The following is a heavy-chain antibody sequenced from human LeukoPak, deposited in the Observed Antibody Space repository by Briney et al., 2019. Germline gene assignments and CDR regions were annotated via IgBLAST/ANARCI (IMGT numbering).Heavy chain of an antibody. Sequence: ASVKVSCKASGYTFTGYYMHWVRQAPGQGLEWMGWINPNSGGTNYAQKLQGRVTMTTDTSTSTAYMELRSLRSDDTAVYYCARITMVRGVIFDWYFDLWGRGTLVTVSS. CDR3: ARITMVRGVIFDWYFDL. V-gene: IGHV1-2*02. D-gene: IGHD3-10*01. CDR2: INPNSGGT. J-gene: IGHJ2*01. CDR1: GYTFTGYY.